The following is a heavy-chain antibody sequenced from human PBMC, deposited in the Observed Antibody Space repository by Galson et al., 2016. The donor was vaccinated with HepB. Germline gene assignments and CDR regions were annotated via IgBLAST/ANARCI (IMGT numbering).Heavy chain of an antibody. CDR3: ARDLIFAGTFDC. CDR2: ISAYNGNT. D-gene: IGHD3-10*01. CDR1: GYTFTSYG. Sequence: SVKVSCKASGYTFTSYGISWVRQAPGQGLEWMGWISAYNGNTNYAQKLQGRVTMTTDTSTSTAYMELRSLGSDDTAVYYCARDLIFAGTFDCWGQGTLVTVSS. J-gene: IGHJ4*02. V-gene: IGHV1-18*01.